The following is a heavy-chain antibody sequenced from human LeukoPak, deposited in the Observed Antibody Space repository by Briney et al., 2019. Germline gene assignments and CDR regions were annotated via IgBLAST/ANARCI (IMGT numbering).Heavy chain of an antibody. V-gene: IGHV3-7*01. CDR2: IKQDGSET. CDR1: RFTLSNYW. Sequence: GGSLRLSCAASRFTLSNYWMSWVRQAPGEGLEWVANIKQDGSETYYVDSVKGRFTISRDNAKNSLSLQMNSLRAEDTAVYYCARQRGSGCLDYWGQGTLVTVSS. CDR3: ARQRGSGCLDY. J-gene: IGHJ4*02. D-gene: IGHD6-19*01.